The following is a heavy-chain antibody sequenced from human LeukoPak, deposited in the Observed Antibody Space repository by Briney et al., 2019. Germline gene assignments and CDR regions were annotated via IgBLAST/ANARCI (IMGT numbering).Heavy chain of an antibody. CDR2: PIPIFGTA. CDR3: ARGWDYDSGGRPTAYVY. J-gene: IGHJ4*02. V-gene: IGHV1-69*13. Sequence: SVKVSCKASGGTFTSYAISSVRHAPGQGLDWTGGPIPIFGTANYAQKFQGKVTITADESTSTAYMELSSLRSEDTAIYYCARGWDYDSGGRPTAYVYWGQGTLVSVSS. D-gene: IGHD3-22*01. CDR1: GGTFTSYA.